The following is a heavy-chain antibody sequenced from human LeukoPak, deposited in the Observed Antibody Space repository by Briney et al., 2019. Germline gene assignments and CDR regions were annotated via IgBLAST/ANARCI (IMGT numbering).Heavy chain of an antibody. CDR1: GFTFSTYS. Sequence: GGSLRLSCAASGFTFSTYSMKWVRQAPGKGLEWVSYISESSAMYYADSVRGRFTISRENDKNSLFLQMNSLRAEDTAVYYCARDGGYSGYDADCWGQGTLVTVSS. CDR3: ARDGGYSGYDADC. J-gene: IGHJ4*02. D-gene: IGHD5-12*01. CDR2: ISESSAM. V-gene: IGHV3-48*01.